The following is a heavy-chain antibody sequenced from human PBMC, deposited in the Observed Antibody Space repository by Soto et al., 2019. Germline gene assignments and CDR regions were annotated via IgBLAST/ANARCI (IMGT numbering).Heavy chain of an antibody. J-gene: IGHJ6*02. Sequence: PSETLSLTCTVSGGSISSGDYYWSWIRQPPGKGLEWIGYIYYSGSTSYNASLKSRTSISADPSNNQFSLKSHSLTAADTAVYFCGTMPIVVEPAPMDVWGPGTSVTVSS. CDR1: GGSISSGDYY. CDR2: IYYSGST. D-gene: IGHD2-2*01. V-gene: IGHV4-30-4*01. CDR3: GTMPIVVEPAPMDV.